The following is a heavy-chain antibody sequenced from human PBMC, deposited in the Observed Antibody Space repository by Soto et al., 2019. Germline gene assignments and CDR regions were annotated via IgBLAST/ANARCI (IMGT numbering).Heavy chain of an antibody. CDR2: IYPGDSDT. CDR1: GYSFTSYW. V-gene: IGHV5-51*01. CDR3: ARGYCTTTICDPWFDP. Sequence: GESLKIACTGVGYSFTSYWIGWVRQMPGKGLEWMGIIYPGDSDTRYSPSFQGQVTISADKSITTAYLQWSSLKASDTAMYYCARGYCTTTICDPWFDPWGQGTLVTVSS. D-gene: IGHD2-2*01. J-gene: IGHJ5*02.